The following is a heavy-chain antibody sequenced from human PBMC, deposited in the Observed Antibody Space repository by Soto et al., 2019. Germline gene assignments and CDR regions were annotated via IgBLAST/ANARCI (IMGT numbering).Heavy chain of an antibody. CDR3: SKATVTTSYFYGMDV. V-gene: IGHV3-23*01. D-gene: IGHD4-4*01. J-gene: IGHJ6*02. CDR2: ITGSGSSA. Sequence: EVQLLESGGGLVQPGGSLRLSCAASGFTFSSFAMNWVRQATGKGLEWVSAITGSGSSAYFADAVKGRFTISRDNSKKTLYLQMNSLRGEDSGVYFCSKATVTTSYFYGMDVRGQGTTVIVSS. CDR1: GFTFSSFA.